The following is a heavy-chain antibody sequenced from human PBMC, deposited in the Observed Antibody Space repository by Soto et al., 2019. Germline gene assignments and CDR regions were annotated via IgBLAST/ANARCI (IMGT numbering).Heavy chain of an antibody. CDR3: ARESLEARQRHYFDSMDD. Sequence: PSETLSLTCTVSGGSISSYYWSWIRQPPGKGLEWIGYIYYSGSTNYNPSLKSRVTISVDTSKNQFSLKLSSVTAADTAVYYCARESLEARQRHYFDSMDDWGQGTTVTVSS. CDR1: GGSISSYY. D-gene: IGHD6-6*01. V-gene: IGHV4-59*01. CDR2: IYYSGST. J-gene: IGHJ6*02.